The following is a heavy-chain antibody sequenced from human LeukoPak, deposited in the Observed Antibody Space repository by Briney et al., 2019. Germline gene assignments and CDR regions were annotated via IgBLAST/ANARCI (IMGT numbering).Heavy chain of an antibody. CDR1: GGSFSGYY. V-gene: IGHV4-34*01. J-gene: IGHJ6*04. CDR3: AKGHVLLWFGELFPPGHYGMDV. D-gene: IGHD3-10*01. Sequence: SETLSLTCAVYGGSFSGYYWSWIRQPPGKGLEWIGEINHSGSTNYNPSLKSRVTISVDTSENQFSLKLSSVTAADTAVYYCAKGHVLLWFGELFPPGHYGMDVWGKGTTVTVSS. CDR2: INHSGST.